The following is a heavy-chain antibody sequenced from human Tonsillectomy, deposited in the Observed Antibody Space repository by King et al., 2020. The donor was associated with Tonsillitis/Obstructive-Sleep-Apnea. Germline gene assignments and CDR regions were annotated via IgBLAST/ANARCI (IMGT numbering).Heavy chain of an antibody. J-gene: IGHJ6*03. V-gene: IGHV4-39*01. CDR1: GDSVSSSSYY. CDR3: ARQSRDSYRGDYYYFMDV. D-gene: IGHD2-21*02. Sequence: QLQESGPGLVKPSETLSLTCTVSGDSVSSSSYYWGWIRQPSGKGLGWIGSIYYNGITYYNPSLKSRVAISVDTSRNQFSLKLSSVPAADTAVYYCARQSRDSYRGDYYYFMDVWGKGTTVTVSS. CDR2: IYYNGIT.